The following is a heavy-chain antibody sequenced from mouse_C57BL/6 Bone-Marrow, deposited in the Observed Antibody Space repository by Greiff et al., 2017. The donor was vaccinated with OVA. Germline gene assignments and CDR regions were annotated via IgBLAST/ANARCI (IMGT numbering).Heavy chain of an antibody. CDR2: ISSGGSYT. Sequence: EVKLVESGGDLVKPGGSLKLSCAASGFTFSSYGMSWVRQTPDKRLEWVATISSGGSYTYYPDSVKGRFTISRDNAKNTLYLQMSSLKSEDTAMYYCARPTTGTSFDYWGQGTTLTVSS. CDR1: GFTFSSYG. V-gene: IGHV5-6*01. CDR3: ARPTTGTSFDY. D-gene: IGHD4-1*01. J-gene: IGHJ2*01.